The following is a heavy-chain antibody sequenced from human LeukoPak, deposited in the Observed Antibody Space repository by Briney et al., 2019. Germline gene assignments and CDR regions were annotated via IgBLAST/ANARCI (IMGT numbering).Heavy chain of an antibody. CDR1: GGSISSSSYY. CDR3: ASRSSWYGGAWFDY. Sequence: KTSETLSLTCTVSGGSISSSSYYWGWIRQPPGKGLEWIGSIYYSGSTYYNPSLKSRVTISVDTSKNQFSLKLSSVTAADTAVYYCASRSSWYGGAWFDYWGQGTLVTVPS. D-gene: IGHD6-13*01. CDR2: IYYSGST. V-gene: IGHV4-39*01. J-gene: IGHJ4*02.